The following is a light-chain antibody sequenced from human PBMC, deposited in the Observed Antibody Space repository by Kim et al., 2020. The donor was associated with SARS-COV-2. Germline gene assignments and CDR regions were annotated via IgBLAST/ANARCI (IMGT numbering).Light chain of an antibody. CDR1: QDISIY. J-gene: IGKJ4*01. CDR3: QQYDNLALT. V-gene: IGKV1-33*01. Sequence: DIQMTQSPSSLSASVGDRVTITCQASQDISIYLNWYQQKPGKAPKLLIYDASNLETGVPSRFSGSGSGTDFTFTISSLQPEDIATYYCQQYDNLALTFGGGTKVDIK. CDR2: DAS.